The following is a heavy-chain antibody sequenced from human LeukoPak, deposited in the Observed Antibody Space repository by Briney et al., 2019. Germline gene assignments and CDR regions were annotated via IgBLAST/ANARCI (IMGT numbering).Heavy chain of an antibody. Sequence: SETLSLTCGVHGGSFSGYHWSWIRLRLGKGLEWIGDINHSGSTHHNPSLKSRVTILVDTSNNQFSLKLHSVTAADTAVYYCARGFPSSSRWFGPWGQGTLVTVSS. V-gene: IGHV4-34*01. D-gene: IGHD6-6*01. CDR1: GGSFSGYH. CDR3: ARGFPSSSRWFGP. J-gene: IGHJ5*02. CDR2: INHSGST.